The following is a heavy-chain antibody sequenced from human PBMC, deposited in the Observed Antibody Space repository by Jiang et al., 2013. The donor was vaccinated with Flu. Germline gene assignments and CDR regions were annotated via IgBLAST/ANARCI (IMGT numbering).Heavy chain of an antibody. CDR2: ISGSGGRA. V-gene: IGHV3-23*01. CDR3: AKDFEGEVGDYFDY. CDR1: GFTFSNYV. Sequence: GLVQPGGSLRLSCAASGFTFSNYVMSWVRQAPGKGLEWVSEISGSGGRAYYAGSVKGRFTISRDNSKNTLYLQMDSLRDEDTAVYYCAKDFEGEVGDYFDYWGQGTLVTVST. D-gene: IGHD2-15*01. J-gene: IGHJ4*02.